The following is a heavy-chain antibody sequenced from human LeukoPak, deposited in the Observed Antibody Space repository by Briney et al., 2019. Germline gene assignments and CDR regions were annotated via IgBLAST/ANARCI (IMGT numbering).Heavy chain of an antibody. CDR3: ARGSADPYGSGSYYFDY. CDR2: IYTSGST. CDR1: GDSISSYY. D-gene: IGHD3-10*01. Sequence: SETLSLTCTVSGDSISSYYWSWIRQPAGKGLEWIGRIYTSGSTNYNPSLKSRVTMSVDTSKNQFSLKLSSVTAADAAVYYCARGSADPYGSGSYYFDYWGQGTLVTVSS. V-gene: IGHV4-4*07. J-gene: IGHJ4*02.